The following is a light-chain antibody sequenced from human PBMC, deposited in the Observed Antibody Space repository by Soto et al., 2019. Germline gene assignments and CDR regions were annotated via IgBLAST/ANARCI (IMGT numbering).Light chain of an antibody. CDR1: QSVSSSY. J-gene: IGKJ4*01. CDR3: QQRYNWPPLT. Sequence: EIVLTQSPGTLSLSPGERATLSCRASQSVSSSYLAWYQQKPGQAPRLLIYDASIRATGIPARFSGSGSGTDFTLTISSLEPEDSAVYYCQQRYNWPPLTFGGGTTVEIK. CDR2: DAS. V-gene: IGKV3D-20*02.